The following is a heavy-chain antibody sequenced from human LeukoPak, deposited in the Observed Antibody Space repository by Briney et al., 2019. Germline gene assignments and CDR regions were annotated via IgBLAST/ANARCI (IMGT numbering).Heavy chain of an antibody. CDR3: ARDRGDFWSGYYTNYFDY. CDR2: ISSSGSTI. V-gene: IGHV3-48*03. CDR1: GFTFSSYE. J-gene: IGHJ4*02. D-gene: IGHD3-3*01. Sequence: GGSLRLSCAASGFTFSSYEMNWVRQAPGKGLEWVSYISSSGSTIYYADSVKGRFTISRDNAKNSLYLQMNSLRAEDTAVYYCARDRGDFWSGYYTNYFDYWGQETLVTVSS.